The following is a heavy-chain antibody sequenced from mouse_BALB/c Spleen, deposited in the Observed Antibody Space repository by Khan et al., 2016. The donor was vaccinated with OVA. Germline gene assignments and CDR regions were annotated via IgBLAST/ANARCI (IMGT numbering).Heavy chain of an antibody. J-gene: IGHJ4*01. Sequence: EVELVESGRDLVKPGGSLKLSCAASGFTFTSYGMSWVRQTPDKRLEWVAAISSGGSYTYYPDSLKGRFTISRDNAKNTLYLQMSSLKSEDTAMYDDAGQHCCYERSAMDYWGQGTSVTVSS. CDR1: GFTFTSYG. D-gene: IGHD1-1*01. CDR3: AGQHCCYERSAMDY. CDR2: ISSGGSYT. V-gene: IGHV5-6*01.